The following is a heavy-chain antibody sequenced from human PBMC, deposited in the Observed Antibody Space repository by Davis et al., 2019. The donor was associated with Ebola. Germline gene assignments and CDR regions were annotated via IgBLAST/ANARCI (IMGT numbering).Heavy chain of an antibody. D-gene: IGHD2/OR15-2a*01. J-gene: IGHJ4*02. Sequence: AASVKVSCKVSGYTLTELSMHWVRQAPGKGLEWMGGFDPEDGETIYAQKFQGRVTMTEDTSTDTAYMELSSLRSEDTAVYYCATVVRFLRVWVYFDYWGQGTLVTVSS. CDR3: ATVVRFLRVWVYFDY. CDR1: GYTLTELS. CDR2: FDPEDGET. V-gene: IGHV1-24*01.